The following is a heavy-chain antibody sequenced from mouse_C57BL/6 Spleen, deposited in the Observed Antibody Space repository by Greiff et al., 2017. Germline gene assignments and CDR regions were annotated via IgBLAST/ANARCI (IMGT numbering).Heavy chain of an antibody. V-gene: IGHV1-69*01. Sequence: VKLVESGAELVMPGASVKLSCKASGYTFTSYWMHWVKQRPGQGLEWIGEIDPSDSYTNYNQKFKGKSTLTVDKSSSTAYMQLISLTSEDSAVYYCARSGNYYGSSRWFAYWGQGTLVTVSA. D-gene: IGHD1-1*01. J-gene: IGHJ3*01. CDR3: ARSGNYYGSSRWFAY. CDR2: IDPSDSYT. CDR1: GYTFTSYW.